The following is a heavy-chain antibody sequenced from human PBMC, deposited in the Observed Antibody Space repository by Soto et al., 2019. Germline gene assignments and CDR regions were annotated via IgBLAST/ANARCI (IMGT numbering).Heavy chain of an antibody. CDR1: GGTCSNYA. D-gene: IGHD6-13*01. V-gene: IGHV1-69*12. Sequence: QVQLVQSGAEVKKPGSSVKVSCKAAGGTCSNYAISWVRQAPGQGLEWMGGIIPILGTTNYAQRFQGRGTITADESTSTAYMELSSLRSEDTAVYYCARVSSSWYQDYFDYWGQGTLVTVPS. CDR2: IIPILGTT. CDR3: ARVSSSWYQDYFDY. J-gene: IGHJ4*02.